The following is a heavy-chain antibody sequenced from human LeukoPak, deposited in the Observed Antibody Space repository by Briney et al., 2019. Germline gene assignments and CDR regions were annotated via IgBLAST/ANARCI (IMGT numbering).Heavy chain of an antibody. CDR3: ARTRGGGSHYYFDY. V-gene: IGHV3-7*03. J-gene: IGHJ4*02. CDR2: IKQDGSEK. D-gene: IGHD1-26*01. Sequence: SGGSLRLSCAASGFTFSSYWMSWVRQAPGKGLEWVANIKQDGSEKYYVDSVKGRFTISRDNAKISLYLQMNSLRTEDTALYYCARTRGGGSHYYFDYWGQGTLVTVSS. CDR1: GFTFSSYW.